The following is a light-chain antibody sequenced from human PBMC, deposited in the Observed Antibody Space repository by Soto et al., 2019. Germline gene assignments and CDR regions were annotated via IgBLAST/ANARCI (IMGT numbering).Light chain of an antibody. J-gene: IGLJ2*01. Sequence: QSVLTQPPSASGTPGQRVTISCSGSSSNIGSNLVIWYQQLPGTAPKLLIYNNNQRPLGVPDRFSGSKSGTSASLAISRLQSEDEADYYGAAWDDGLNGPVFGRGTKLTVL. V-gene: IGLV1-44*01. CDR2: NNN. CDR1: SSNIGSNL. CDR3: AAWDDGLNGPV.